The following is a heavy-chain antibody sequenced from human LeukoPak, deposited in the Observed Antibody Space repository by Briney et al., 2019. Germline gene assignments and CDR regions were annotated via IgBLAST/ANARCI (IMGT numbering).Heavy chain of an antibody. CDR1: GYTFSSYD. Sequence: GASVKVSCKASGYTFSSYDINWVRQATGQGLEWMGWMNPNSGDRGYAQKLQGRVTMTTDTSTSTAYMELRSLRSDDTAVYYCARVVAEGSSWYRGEGWFDPWGQGTLVTVSS. D-gene: IGHD6-13*01. CDR2: MNPNSGDR. V-gene: IGHV1-8*02. J-gene: IGHJ5*02. CDR3: ARVVAEGSSWYRGEGWFDP.